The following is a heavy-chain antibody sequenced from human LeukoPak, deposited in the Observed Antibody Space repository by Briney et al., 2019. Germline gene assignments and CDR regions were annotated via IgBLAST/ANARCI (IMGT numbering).Heavy chain of an antibody. D-gene: IGHD5-12*01. CDR3: VRDGGVSGYDLLDY. Sequence: GGSLGLSCAVSGITLSNYGMTWVRQAPGKGLEWVAGISDTGGRTNYADSVKGRFTISRDNPKNSLSLQMNSLRAEDTAVYYCVRDGGVSGYDLLDYWGQGTLVTVSS. V-gene: IGHV3-23*01. J-gene: IGHJ4*02. CDR1: GITLSNYG. CDR2: ISDTGGRT.